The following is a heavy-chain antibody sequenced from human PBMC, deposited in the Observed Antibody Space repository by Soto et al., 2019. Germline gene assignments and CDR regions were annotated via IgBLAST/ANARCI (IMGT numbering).Heavy chain of an antibody. D-gene: IGHD6-19*01. V-gene: IGHV3-7*01. Sequence: PGGSLRLSCAASGFTFSNYYMSWVRQAPGKGLEWVANIKQDGSEKYYVDSVKGRFTISRDNAKNSLYLQMNSLRAEDTALYYCARVYPGSGWPYHYYGMDVWGQGTTVTVSS. CDR3: ARVYPGSGWPYHYYGMDV. CDR1: GFTFSNYY. J-gene: IGHJ6*02. CDR2: IKQDGSEK.